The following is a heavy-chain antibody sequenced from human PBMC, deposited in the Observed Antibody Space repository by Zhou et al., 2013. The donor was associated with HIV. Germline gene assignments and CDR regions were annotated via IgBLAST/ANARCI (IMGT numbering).Heavy chain of an antibody. CDR3: ARVLFDRSDY. CDR1: GYTFTDYY. J-gene: IGHJ4*02. Sequence: QVQLVQSGAEVKKPGASVKVSCKASGYTFTDYYMHWVRQAPGQGLEWMGWINPNNGVTKYAQKFQDRVTMSRDTSINTAYMELSRLRSDDTAVYYCARVLFDRSDYWGQGTLVTVSS. V-gene: IGHV1-2*02. D-gene: IGHD3-9*01. CDR2: INPNNGVT.